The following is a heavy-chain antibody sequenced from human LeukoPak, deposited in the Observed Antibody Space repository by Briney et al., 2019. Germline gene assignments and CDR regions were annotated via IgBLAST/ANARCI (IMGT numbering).Heavy chain of an antibody. CDR2: VYYSGST. Sequence: KPSETLSLTCTVSGGSISSYFWSWIRQPPGKGLERIGYVYYSGSTNYNPSLKSRVTISVDTSKKQFSLKLSSATAADTAVYYCARVLDLSKRGLDAFDIWGQGTMVTVSS. J-gene: IGHJ3*02. D-gene: IGHD3-16*01. CDR1: GGSISSYF. CDR3: ARVLDLSKRGLDAFDI. V-gene: IGHV4-59*01.